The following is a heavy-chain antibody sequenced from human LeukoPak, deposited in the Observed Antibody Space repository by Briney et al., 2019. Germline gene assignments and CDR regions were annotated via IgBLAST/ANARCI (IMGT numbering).Heavy chain of an antibody. J-gene: IGHJ4*02. Sequence: GGSLRLSCAASGFTFSSYAMSWVRQAPGKGLEWVSAISGGGGSTYYADSVKGRFTISRDSSKNTLFLQMHSLRAEDTAVYYCAKSREYSSSSLRLAATSGCDYWGQGTLVTVSS. V-gene: IGHV3-23*01. D-gene: IGHD6-6*01. CDR2: ISGGGGST. CDR1: GFTFSSYA. CDR3: AKSREYSSSSLRLAATSGCDY.